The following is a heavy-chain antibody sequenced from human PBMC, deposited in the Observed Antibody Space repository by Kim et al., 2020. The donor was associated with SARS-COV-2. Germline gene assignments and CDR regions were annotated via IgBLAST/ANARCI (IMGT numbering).Heavy chain of an antibody. V-gene: IGHV3-23*01. CDR3: AKPGAGYSSGLDFDY. Sequence: DSVKGRFTITSDHSKNTLYLHMTSLRAEETAVYYCAKPGAGYSSGLDFDYWGQGTLVTVSS. D-gene: IGHD6-19*01. J-gene: IGHJ4*02.